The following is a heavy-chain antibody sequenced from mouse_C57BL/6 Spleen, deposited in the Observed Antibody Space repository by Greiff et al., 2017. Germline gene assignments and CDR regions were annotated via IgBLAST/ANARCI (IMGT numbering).Heavy chain of an antibody. CDR3: ARGAFAY. J-gene: IGHJ3*01. Sequence: DVKLVESGGGLVKPGGSLKLSCAASGFTFSDYGMHWVRQAPEQGLEWVAYISSGSSTIYYADTVKGRFTISRDNAKNTLFLQMTSLRSEDTAMYYCARGAFAYWGQGTLVTVSA. V-gene: IGHV5-17*01. CDR1: GFTFSDYG. CDR2: ISSGSSTI.